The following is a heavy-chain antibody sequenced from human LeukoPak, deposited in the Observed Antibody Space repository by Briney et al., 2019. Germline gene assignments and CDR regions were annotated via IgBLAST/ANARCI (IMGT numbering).Heavy chain of an antibody. CDR1: GFTFSSYS. D-gene: IGHD3-22*01. Sequence: SGGSLRLSCAASGFTFSSYSMNWVRQAPGKGLEWVSSISSSSSYIYYADSVKGRFTISRDNAKNSLYLQMNSLRAEDTAVYYCARAPYDSSGYVAYWGQGTLVTVSS. J-gene: IGHJ4*02. CDR3: ARAPYDSSGYVAY. V-gene: IGHV3-21*01. CDR2: ISSSSSYI.